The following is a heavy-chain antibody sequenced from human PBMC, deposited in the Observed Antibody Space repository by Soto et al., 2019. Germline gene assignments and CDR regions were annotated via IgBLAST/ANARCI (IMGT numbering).Heavy chain of an antibody. D-gene: IGHD3-3*01. CDR3: ARGHVLRFLEWLSYGLDV. CDR2: IHPNSGGT. CDR1: GYTFTDYS. J-gene: IGHJ6*02. Sequence: HVQLVQSGAEVKKPGASVKVSCKASGYTFTDYSIHWVRQAPGQGLEWMGWIHPNSGGTNYAQNFQGWVTMTRDTSINTAYMEVTNLKSDDTAVYYCARGHVLRFLEWLSYGLDVWGQGTTVTVSS. V-gene: IGHV1-2*04.